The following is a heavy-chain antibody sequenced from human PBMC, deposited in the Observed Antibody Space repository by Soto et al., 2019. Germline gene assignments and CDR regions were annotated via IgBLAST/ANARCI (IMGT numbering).Heavy chain of an antibody. V-gene: IGHV3-30-3*01. D-gene: IGHD3-10*01. CDR3: ASTLVRGVIISPLDY. CDR2: ISYDGSNK. CDR1: GFTFSSYA. Sequence: GGSLRLSCSASGFTFSSYAMHWVRQAPGKGLEWVAVISYDGSNKYYADSVKGRFTISRDNSKNTLYLQMNSLRAEDKAVYYCASTLVRGVIISPLDYWGQGTLVTVS. J-gene: IGHJ4*02.